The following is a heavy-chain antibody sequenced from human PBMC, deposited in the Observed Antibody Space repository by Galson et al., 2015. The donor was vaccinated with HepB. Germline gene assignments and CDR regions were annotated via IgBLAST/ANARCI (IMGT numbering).Heavy chain of an antibody. Sequence: QSGAEVKKPGESLKISCKGSGYSFTSYWIGWVRRMPGKGLEWMGITYPGDSDTRYSPSFQGQVPISADKSISTAYLQWSSLKASDTAMHNGARQPARLPIYSGRGMDVWGQGTTVTVSS. CDR2: TYPGDSDT. CDR3: ARQPARLPIYSGRGMDV. CDR1: GYSFTSYW. V-gene: IGHV5-51*01. D-gene: IGHD5-12*01. J-gene: IGHJ6*02.